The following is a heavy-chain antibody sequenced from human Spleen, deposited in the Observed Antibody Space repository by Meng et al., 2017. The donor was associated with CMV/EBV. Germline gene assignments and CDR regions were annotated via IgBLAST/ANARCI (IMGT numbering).Heavy chain of an antibody. J-gene: IGHJ4*02. Sequence: SETLSLTCTVSGYSISSGYFWAWIRQPPGKGLDWIGSIYHSGTTYYNPSLKSRVTISVDTSKNQFSLKLSSVTAADTAVYYCARGMIVGATREHFDYWGQGTLVTVSS. CDR3: ARGMIVGATREHFDY. CDR2: IYHSGTT. D-gene: IGHD1-26*01. CDR1: GYSISSGYF. V-gene: IGHV4-38-2*02.